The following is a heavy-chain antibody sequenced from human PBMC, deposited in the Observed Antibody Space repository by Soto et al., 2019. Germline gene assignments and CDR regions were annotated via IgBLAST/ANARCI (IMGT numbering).Heavy chain of an antibody. CDR3: VRYGVAATY. CDR2: MNPNRGNT. D-gene: IGHD2-8*01. J-gene: IGHJ4*02. V-gene: IGHV1-8*01. CDR1: GYTFTSYN. Sequence: QVQLVQSGAEVKKPGASVKVSCKASGYTFTSYNINWVRQATGQGLEWMGWMNPNRGNTGYAQKFQDRITLTRDTSITTAYMELSSLRSDDTAVYFCVRYGVAATYWGQGTLVTVSS.